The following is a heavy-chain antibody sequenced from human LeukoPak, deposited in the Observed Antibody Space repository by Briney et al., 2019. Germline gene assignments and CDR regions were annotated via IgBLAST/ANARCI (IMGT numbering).Heavy chain of an antibody. Sequence: GGSLRLSCAASGFTLRSYDMSWVRQAPGKGLEWVAATSGSGGNKYYADSVEGRFTISRDNSKNTLYLQMNSLRAEDTAVYYCAKEYSGYDFDYWGQGTLVTVSS. CDR3: AKEYSGYDFDY. CDR1: GFTLRSYD. D-gene: IGHD5-12*01. J-gene: IGHJ4*02. CDR2: TSGSGGNK. V-gene: IGHV3-23*01.